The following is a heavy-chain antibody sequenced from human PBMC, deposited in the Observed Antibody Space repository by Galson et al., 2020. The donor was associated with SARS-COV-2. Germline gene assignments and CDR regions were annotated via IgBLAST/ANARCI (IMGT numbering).Heavy chain of an antibody. V-gene: IGHV1-2*02. Sequence: ASVKVSCKASGYTFTGYYMHWVRQAPGQGLEWMGWINPNSGCTNYAQKFQGRVTMTRDTSISTAYMELSRLRSDDTAVYYCASGSRRGIVGAIGTNWFDPWGQGTLVTVSS. CDR1: GYTFTGYY. CDR2: INPNSGCT. CDR3: ASGSRRGIVGAIGTNWFDP. J-gene: IGHJ5*02. D-gene: IGHD1-26*01.